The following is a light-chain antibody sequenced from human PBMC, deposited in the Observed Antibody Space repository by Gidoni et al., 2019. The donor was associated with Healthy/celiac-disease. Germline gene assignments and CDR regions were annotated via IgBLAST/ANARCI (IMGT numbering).Light chain of an antibody. CDR2: DDS. J-gene: IGLJ2*01. CDR1: NIGSKS. CDR3: QVWDSSSDHPERV. Sequence: SYVLTQPPSVSVAPGQTARITCGGNNIGSKSVHWYQQKPGQAPVLVVYDDSDRPPGIPERFSGSNSGNTATLTISRVEAGDEADYYCQVWDSSSDHPERVFGGGTKLTVL. V-gene: IGLV3-21*02.